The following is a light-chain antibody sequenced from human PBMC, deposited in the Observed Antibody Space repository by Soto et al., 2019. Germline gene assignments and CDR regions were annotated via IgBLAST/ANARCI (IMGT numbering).Light chain of an antibody. CDR2: AAS. J-gene: IGKJ1*01. CDR3: QHYNRYSEA. V-gene: IGKV1-39*01. CDR1: QSISSY. Sequence: DIQMTQSPSSLSASVGDRVTITCRASQSISSYLNWYQQKPGKAPKLLIYAASSLQSGVPSRFSGSGSGTDFTLTISSLQPDDFATYYCQHYNRYSEAFGQGTKV.